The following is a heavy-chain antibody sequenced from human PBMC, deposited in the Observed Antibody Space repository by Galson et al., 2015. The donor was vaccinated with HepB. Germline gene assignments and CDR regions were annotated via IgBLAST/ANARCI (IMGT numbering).Heavy chain of an antibody. CDR1: GGSFSGYY. CDR2: ISPSGRT. D-gene: IGHD5-12*01. Sequence: ETLSLTCAVYGGSFSGYYLTWIRQAPGKGLQWIGEISPSGRTDYNPSLKSRVSMSVDTSKNQFSLKLSSVTAADTALYYCARGGASRYSSWGQGTLVTVSS. CDR3: ARGGASRYSS. V-gene: IGHV4-34*01. J-gene: IGHJ5*02.